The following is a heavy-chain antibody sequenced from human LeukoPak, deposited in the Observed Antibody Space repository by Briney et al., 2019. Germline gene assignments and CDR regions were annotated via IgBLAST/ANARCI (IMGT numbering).Heavy chain of an antibody. Sequence: QAGGSLRLSCAASGFPFSSYAMSWVRQAPGKGLEWVSAVSGRGGTTYYTDSVKGRFTISRDNSKNTLYLQMNSLRALDTAMYYCAKSDYYDSSGHPSSFEYWGQGTLVTVSS. CDR1: GFPFSSYA. D-gene: IGHD3-22*01. J-gene: IGHJ4*02. CDR3: AKSDYYDSSGHPSSFEY. V-gene: IGHV3-23*01. CDR2: VSGRGGTT.